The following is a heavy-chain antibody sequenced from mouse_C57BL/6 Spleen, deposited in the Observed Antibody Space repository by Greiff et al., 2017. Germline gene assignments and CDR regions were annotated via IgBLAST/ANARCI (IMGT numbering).Heavy chain of an antibody. V-gene: IGHV1-81*01. CDR3: ARSYDYENFDV. Sequence: VQLQQSGAELARPGASVKLSCKASGYTFTSYGISWVKQRTGQGLEWIGEIYPRSGNTYYNEKFKGKATLTADKSSSTAYMELLSLTSEDSAVYFCARSYDYENFDVWGTGTTVTVSS. J-gene: IGHJ1*03. CDR1: GYTFTSYG. CDR2: IYPRSGNT. D-gene: IGHD2-4*01.